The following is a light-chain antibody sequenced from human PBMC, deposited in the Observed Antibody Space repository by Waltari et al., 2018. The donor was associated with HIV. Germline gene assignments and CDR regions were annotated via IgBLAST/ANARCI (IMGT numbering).Light chain of an antibody. CDR3: SSYTSSISYV. CDR2: EVS. J-gene: IGLJ1*01. Sequence: QSALTQPASVSGSPGQSITISCTGTSSDVGGYNYVSWYQQHPGKATKRMIYEVSKRPSGVSNRFSSSKSGNTAALTISGLQAEDEADYYCSSYTSSISYVFGTGTKVTVL. V-gene: IGLV2-14*01. CDR1: SSDVGGYNY.